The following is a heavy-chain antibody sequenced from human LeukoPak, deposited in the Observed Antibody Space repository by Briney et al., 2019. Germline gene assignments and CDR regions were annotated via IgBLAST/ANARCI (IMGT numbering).Heavy chain of an antibody. CDR2: IKQEGNVK. CDR1: GFTFRNYW. J-gene: IGHJ5*02. D-gene: IGHD3-16*01. CDR3: ARLGGETTRFDL. Sequence: GGSLRLSCAASGFTFRNYWMSWVRQAPGRGLDWVATIKQEGNVKYYVDSVKGRFTISRDNADNSLYLQMNSLRVEDTAVYYCARLGGETTRFDLWGQGALGTVSS. V-gene: IGHV3-7*01.